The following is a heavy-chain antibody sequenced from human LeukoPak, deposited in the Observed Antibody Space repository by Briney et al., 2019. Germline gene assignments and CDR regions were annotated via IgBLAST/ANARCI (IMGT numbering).Heavy chain of an antibody. Sequence: SETLSLTCTVSGGSVSSGTYYWSWIRQPPGERLEWIGYIYYSGSTNYNPSLKSRVTISVDTSKNQFSLKLSSVTAADTAVYYCASHGVDIVGAILWFDPWGQGTLVTVSS. CDR3: ASHGVDIVGAILWFDP. J-gene: IGHJ5*02. CDR1: GGSVSSGTYY. CDR2: IYYSGST. D-gene: IGHD1-26*01. V-gene: IGHV4-61*01.